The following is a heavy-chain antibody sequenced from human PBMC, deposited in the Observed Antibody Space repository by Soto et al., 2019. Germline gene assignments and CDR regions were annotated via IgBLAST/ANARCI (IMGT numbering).Heavy chain of an antibody. CDR1: GYTFTSYY. CDR3: ARERSAAGTGWFDP. V-gene: IGHV1-46*01. D-gene: IGHD6-13*01. J-gene: IGHJ5*02. Sequence: ASVKVSCKASGYTFTSYYMHWVRQAPGQGLEWMGIINPSGGSTSYAQKFQGRVTMTRNTSISTAYMELSSLRSEDTAVYYCARERSAAGTGWFDPWGQGTLVTVSS. CDR2: INPSGGST.